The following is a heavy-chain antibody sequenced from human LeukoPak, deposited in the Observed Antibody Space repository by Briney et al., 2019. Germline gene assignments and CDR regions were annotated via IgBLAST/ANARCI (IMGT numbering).Heavy chain of an antibody. CDR2: ISSGSTYI. Sequence: GGSLRLSCAASGFTFSNFAVSWVRQARGKGLEWVSSISSGSTYIYYADSRKGRFTISRDNAKNSLYLQMNSLRAEDTAVYYCARASPTSIAAAGTVGAFDIWGKGTMVTVS. D-gene: IGHD6-13*01. V-gene: IGHV3-21*01. J-gene: IGHJ3*02. CDR3: ARASPTSIAAAGTVGAFDI. CDR1: GFTFSNFA.